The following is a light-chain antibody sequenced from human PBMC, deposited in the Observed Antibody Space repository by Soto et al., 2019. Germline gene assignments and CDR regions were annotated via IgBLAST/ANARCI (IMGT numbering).Light chain of an antibody. CDR1: SCNIGNNY. J-gene: IGLJ3*02. Sequence: QPVLTQPPSTSGTPGQRVTISCSGSSCNIGNNYVSWYQHLPGTAPKLLIYRNIQRPSGVPDRFSGSKSGTSASLAISGLRSEDEADYYCAAWDESLSGWVFGGGTKLTVL. CDR2: RNI. CDR3: AAWDESLSGWV. V-gene: IGLV1-47*01.